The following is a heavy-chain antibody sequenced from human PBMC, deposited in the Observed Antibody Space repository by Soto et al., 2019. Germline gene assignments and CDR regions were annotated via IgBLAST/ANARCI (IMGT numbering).Heavy chain of an antibody. CDR2: IKSKIDGETV. CDR1: GINFKNAW. Sequence: GGSLRLSCVASGINFKNAWMSWVRQAPGKGLEWVGLIKSKIDGETVDYAGPMRGRISISRDDSENTIYLQMSSLESEDTAVYYCTTDAPQFSGSELWGPRTLVTVSS. D-gene: IGHD1-26*01. CDR3: TTDAPQFSGSEL. V-gene: IGHV3-15*01. J-gene: IGHJ4*02.